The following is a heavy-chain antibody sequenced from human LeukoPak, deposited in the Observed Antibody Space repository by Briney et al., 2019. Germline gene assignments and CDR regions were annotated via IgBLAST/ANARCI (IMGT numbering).Heavy chain of an antibody. Sequence: SETLSLTFAVSGGSISSGGYSWSWIRQPPGKGLEWIGYIYHSGSTYYNPSLKSRVTISVDRSKNQFSLKLSSVTAADTAVYYCARAISKDIVVVPAAIGWVGPWGQGTLVTVSS. J-gene: IGHJ5*02. D-gene: IGHD2-2*01. CDR2: IYHSGST. V-gene: IGHV4-30-2*01. CDR1: GGSISSGGYS. CDR3: ARAISKDIVVVPAAIGWVGP.